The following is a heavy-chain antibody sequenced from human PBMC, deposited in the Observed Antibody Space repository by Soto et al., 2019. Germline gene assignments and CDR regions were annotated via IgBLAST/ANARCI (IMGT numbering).Heavy chain of an antibody. CDR1: GFTFTSSA. Sequence: SEKVSCKAPGFTFTSSAVQWVRQARGQRLEWIGLIVVGSGNTNYAQKFQERVTITRDMSTSTAYMELSSLRSEDTAVYYCAALSGSGYCSSTSCYFYYYGMDVWGQGTTVTVSS. V-gene: IGHV1-58*01. D-gene: IGHD2-2*01. CDR2: IVVGSGNT. J-gene: IGHJ6*02. CDR3: AALSGSGYCSSTSCYFYYYGMDV.